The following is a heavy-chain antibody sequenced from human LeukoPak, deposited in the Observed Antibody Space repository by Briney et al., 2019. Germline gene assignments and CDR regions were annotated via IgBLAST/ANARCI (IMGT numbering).Heavy chain of an antibody. CDR2: IYTSGST. CDR1: VGSISSYY. CDR3: ARGLNWYSGYLFDY. Sequence: PSDTLSLTCTVSVGSISSYYWRWIRQPAGKGLEWVGRIYTSGSTNYNPSLKGRVTMSVNTSKNQFSLKLSCVTAADTAVYYCARGLNWYSGYLFDYWGQGTLVTVSS. D-gene: IGHD5-12*01. V-gene: IGHV4-4*07. J-gene: IGHJ4*02.